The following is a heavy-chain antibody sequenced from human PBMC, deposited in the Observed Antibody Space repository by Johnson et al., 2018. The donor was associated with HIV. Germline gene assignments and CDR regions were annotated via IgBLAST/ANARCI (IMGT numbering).Heavy chain of an antibody. CDR1: GFTVSSNY. Sequence: VQLVESVGGLVQPGGSLRLSCAASGFTVSSNYMSWVRQAPGKGLEWVSVIYSGGSTYYADSVKGRFTISRDNSKNTLYLQMNSLRAEDTAVYYCARGIAAAPLWAFDIWGQGTMVTVSS. CDR2: IYSGGST. D-gene: IGHD6-13*01. J-gene: IGHJ3*02. CDR3: ARGIAAAPLWAFDI. V-gene: IGHV3-66*02.